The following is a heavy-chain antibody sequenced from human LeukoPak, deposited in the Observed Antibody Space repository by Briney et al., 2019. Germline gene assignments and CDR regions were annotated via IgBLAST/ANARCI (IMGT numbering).Heavy chain of an antibody. V-gene: IGHV3-7*03. D-gene: IGHD1-14*01. J-gene: IGHJ4*02. Sequence: GSLRLSCAASGFTFRSYWMTWVRQAPGKGLEWVANIKEDGSETYYADSVKGRFTISRDNSENTLYLQMNSLRAEDTAVYYCAKATGYLLWGQGTLVIVSS. CDR1: GFTFRSYW. CDR2: IKEDGSET. CDR3: AKATGYLL.